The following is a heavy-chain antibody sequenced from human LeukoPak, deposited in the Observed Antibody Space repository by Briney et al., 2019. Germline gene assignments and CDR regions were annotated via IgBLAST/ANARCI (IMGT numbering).Heavy chain of an antibody. CDR1: GFTFSSYA. D-gene: IGHD6-13*01. Sequence: PGGSLRLSCAASGFTFSSYAMHWVRQAPGKGLEWVAVISYDGSNKYYADSVKGRFTISRDNSKNTLYLQMNSLRAEDTAMYYCARAYSSSWYSGGFDYWGQGTLVTVSS. CDR3: ARAYSSSWYSGGFDY. J-gene: IGHJ4*02. CDR2: ISYDGSNK. V-gene: IGHV3-30-3*01.